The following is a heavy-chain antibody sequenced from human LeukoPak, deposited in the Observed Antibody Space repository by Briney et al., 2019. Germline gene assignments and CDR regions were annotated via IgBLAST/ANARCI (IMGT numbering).Heavy chain of an antibody. CDR1: GGSISSYY. CDR3: ARAGYYYDSSGQ. D-gene: IGHD3-22*01. V-gene: IGHV4-59*01. CDR2: IYYSGST. Sequence: SETLSLTCTVSGGSISSYYWSWIRQPPGKGLEWIGYIYYSGSTNYNPSLKSRVTISVDTSKNQFSLKLSSVTAADTAVYYCARAGYYYDSSGQWGQGTLVTVSS. J-gene: IGHJ4*02.